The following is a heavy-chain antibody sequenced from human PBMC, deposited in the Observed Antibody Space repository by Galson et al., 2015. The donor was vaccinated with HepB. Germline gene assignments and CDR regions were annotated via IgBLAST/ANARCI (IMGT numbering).Heavy chain of an antibody. D-gene: IGHD2-2*01. CDR2: ISYDGSYK. CDR1: GFTFSGYS. Sequence: SLRLSCAASGFTFSGYSMYWVRQAPGKGLEWVAVISYDGSYKHYADSVKGRFTISRDNSKNTLSLQMNSLRAEDMAVYYCARDGQLDYWGQGTLVTVSS. V-gene: IGHV3-30*03. J-gene: IGHJ4*02. CDR3: ARDGQLDY.